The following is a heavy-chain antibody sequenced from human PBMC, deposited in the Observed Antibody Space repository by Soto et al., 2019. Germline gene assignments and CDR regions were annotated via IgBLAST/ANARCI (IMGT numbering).Heavy chain of an antibody. CDR2: VSSSGNT. CDR3: ARADYEILTGSYAMDV. CDR1: GDSLGNYY. V-gene: IGHV4-4*07. Sequence: SETLSLTCAVSGDSLGNYYWFWIRQPVGKGLEWIGRVSSSGNTNANPTLNSRATMSIGTSKNQFSLRLRSVTAADTAVYYCARADYEILTGSYAMDVWGQGTTVTVSS. J-gene: IGHJ6*02. D-gene: IGHD3-9*01.